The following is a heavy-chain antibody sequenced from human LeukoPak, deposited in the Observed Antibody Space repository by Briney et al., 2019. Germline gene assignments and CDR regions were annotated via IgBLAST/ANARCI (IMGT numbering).Heavy chain of an antibody. Sequence: GGSLRLSCAASGFTFDDYAMHGVRQAPGKGLEWVSGISWNSGSIGYADSVKGRFTISRDNSKNTLYLQMNSLRAEDTAVYYCAKAGYSSGWYRATNYYYMDVWGKGTTVTISS. CDR2: ISWNSGSI. CDR3: AKAGYSSGWYRATNYYYMDV. V-gene: IGHV3-9*01. D-gene: IGHD6-19*01. CDR1: GFTFDDYA. J-gene: IGHJ6*03.